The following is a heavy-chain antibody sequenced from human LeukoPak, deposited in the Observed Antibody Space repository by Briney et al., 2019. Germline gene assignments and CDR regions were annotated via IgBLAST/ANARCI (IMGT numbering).Heavy chain of an antibody. J-gene: IGHJ6*03. V-gene: IGHV3-74*01. Sequence: GGSLRLSCAASGFTFSSYWMHWVRQAPGKGLVWVSRINSDGSSTSYADSVKGRFTISRDNAKNTLYLQMNSLRAEDTAVYYCARDIIYGDYYYYYYMDVWGKGTTVTVSS. CDR3: ARDIIYGDYYYYYYMDV. CDR1: GFTFSSYW. D-gene: IGHD4-17*01. CDR2: INSDGSST.